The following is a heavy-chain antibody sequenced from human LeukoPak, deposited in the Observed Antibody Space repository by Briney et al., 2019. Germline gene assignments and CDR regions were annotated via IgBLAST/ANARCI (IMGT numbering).Heavy chain of an antibody. CDR1: GGSISSGGYY. CDR3: AREVGYDSSGYPANY. Sequence: TSETLSLTCTVSGGSISSGGYYWSWIRQPPGKGLEWIGYIYHSGSTYYNPSLKSRVTISVDRSKNQFSLKLSSVTAADTAVYYCAREVGYDSSGYPANYWGQGTLVSVSS. J-gene: IGHJ4*02. V-gene: IGHV4-30-2*01. D-gene: IGHD3-22*01. CDR2: IYHSGST.